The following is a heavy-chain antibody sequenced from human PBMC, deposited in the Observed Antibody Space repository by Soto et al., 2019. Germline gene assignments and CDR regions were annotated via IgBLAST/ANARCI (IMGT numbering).Heavy chain of an antibody. V-gene: IGHV1-2*02. CDR2: INPNSGGT. J-gene: IGHJ4*02. D-gene: IGHD2-15*01. Sequence: ASVKVSCKASGYTFTGYYMHWVRQAPGQGLEWMGWINPNSGGTNYAQKFQGRVTMTRDASISTAYMELSRLRSDDTAVYYCARDYTPQYCSGGSCYSGNDYWGQGTLVTVSS. CDR1: GYTFTGYY. CDR3: ARDYTPQYCSGGSCYSGNDY.